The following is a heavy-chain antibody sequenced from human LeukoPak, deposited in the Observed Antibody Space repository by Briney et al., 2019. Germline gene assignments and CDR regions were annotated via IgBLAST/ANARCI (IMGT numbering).Heavy chain of an antibody. J-gene: IGHJ3*02. D-gene: IGHD3-9*01. Sequence: GGSLRLSCAASGFTFRNYWMSWVRQAPGKGLEWVANIKQDGSEKYYVDSVKGRFTISRDNAKNSLYLQMNSLRAEDTALYYCAKTYYDILTGYPVDAFDIWGQGTMVTVSS. CDR2: IKQDGSEK. CDR1: GFTFRNYW. CDR3: AKTYYDILTGYPVDAFDI. V-gene: IGHV3-7*03.